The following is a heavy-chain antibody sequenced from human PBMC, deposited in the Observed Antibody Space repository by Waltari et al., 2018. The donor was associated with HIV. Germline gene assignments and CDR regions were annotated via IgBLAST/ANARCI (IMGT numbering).Heavy chain of an antibody. CDR1: GYTFTGAY. V-gene: IGHV1-2*06. Sequence: QVQLVQSGAEVKKPGASVKVSCKASGYTFTGAYIHWVRQAPGQGLEWMGRINPNSGGTNYAQQFQGRVTMTRDTSISTAYMELSRLRSDDTAVYYCAREGARMTTMIYYYYGMDVWGQGTTVTVSS. D-gene: IGHD4-4*01. CDR3: AREGARMTTMIYYYYGMDV. J-gene: IGHJ6*02. CDR2: INPNSGGT.